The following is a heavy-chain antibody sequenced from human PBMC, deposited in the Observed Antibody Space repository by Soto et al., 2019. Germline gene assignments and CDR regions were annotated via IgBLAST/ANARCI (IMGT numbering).Heavy chain of an antibody. D-gene: IGHD2-15*01. J-gene: IGHJ5*02. CDR1: GDSISSRNW. CDR2: IHYSGST. CDR3: TTISRSGGRWFDP. V-gene: IGHV4-4*02. Sequence: PWGTLSLTCAVSGDSISSRNWWSWVRQPPGKGLEWIGEIHYSGSTNYNPSLKSRVTISLDKSQNQFSLKLNSVTAADTAVYYCTTISRSGGRWFDPWGQGTLVTVSS.